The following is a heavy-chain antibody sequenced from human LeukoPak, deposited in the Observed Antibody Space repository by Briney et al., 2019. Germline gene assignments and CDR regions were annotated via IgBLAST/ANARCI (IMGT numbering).Heavy chain of an antibody. D-gene: IGHD5-24*01. CDR3: ARADGY. V-gene: IGHV3-30*03. CDR2: ISYDGSNK. Sequence: SGGSLRLSCAASGFTFSSYGMHWVRQAPGKGLEWVAVISYDGSNKYYADSVKGRFTISRDNAKNSLYLQMNSLRAEDTAVYYCARADGYWGQGTLVTVSS. CDR1: GFTFSSYG. J-gene: IGHJ4*02.